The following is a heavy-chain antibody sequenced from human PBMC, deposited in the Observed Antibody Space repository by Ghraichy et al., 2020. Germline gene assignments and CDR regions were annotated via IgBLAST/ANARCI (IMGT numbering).Heavy chain of an antibody. CDR2: IDWDDDK. D-gene: IGHD4-17*01. Sequence: SGPTLVKPTQTLTLTCTFSGFSLSTSGMRVSWIRQPPGKALEWLARIDWDDDKFYSTSLKTRLTISKDTSKNQVVLTMTNMDPVDTATYYCARIASHDYGDYEAEYFDYWGQGTLVTVSS. CDR3: ARIASHDYGDYEAEYFDY. CDR1: GFSLSTSGMR. V-gene: IGHV2-70*04. J-gene: IGHJ4*02.